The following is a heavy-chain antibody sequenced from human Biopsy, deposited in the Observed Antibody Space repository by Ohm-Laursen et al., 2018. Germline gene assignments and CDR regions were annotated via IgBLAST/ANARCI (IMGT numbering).Heavy chain of an antibody. D-gene: IGHD3-16*01. Sequence: SSVKVSCNASGYTLTDYFLHWVRQAPGQGPEWMGWISPSSGGTNYAQKFQGRVTMIRDTSATTGYMELSSLRSDDTAVYYCARDIMNPIGGHVARSDVFDVWGQGTMVTVSS. CDR2: ISPSSGGT. V-gene: IGHV1-2*02. CDR3: ARDIMNPIGGHVARSDVFDV. J-gene: IGHJ3*01. CDR1: GYTLTDYF.